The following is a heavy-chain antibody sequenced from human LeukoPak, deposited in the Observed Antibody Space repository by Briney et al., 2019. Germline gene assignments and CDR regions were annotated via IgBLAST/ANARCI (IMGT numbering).Heavy chain of an antibody. CDR2: VGVDGGDT. D-gene: IGHD1-1*01. Sequence: AGGSLRLSCSASGFTFSSYAMHWVRQAPGKGLEYVSYVGVDGGDTHNADSVKGRFSASRDNSRHTLSLQMNSLRPEDTAVYYCVKGEAGYPPFWNGLDVWGKGTTVTVSS. CDR3: VKGEAGYPPFWNGLDV. CDR1: GFTFSSYA. J-gene: IGHJ6*04. V-gene: IGHV3-64D*06.